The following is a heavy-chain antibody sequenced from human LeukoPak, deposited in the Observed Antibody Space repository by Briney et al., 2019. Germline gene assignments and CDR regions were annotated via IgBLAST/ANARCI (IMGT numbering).Heavy chain of an antibody. Sequence: ASVKVSCKASGYTFTGYYMHWVRQAPGLGLEWMGRINPNSGNTGYAQKLQGRVTITRNTSISTAYMELSSLRSEDTAVYYCARAGNWFDPWGQGTLVTVSS. CDR3: ARAGNWFDP. CDR1: GYTFTGYY. V-gene: IGHV1-8*03. CDR2: INPNSGNT. J-gene: IGHJ5*02.